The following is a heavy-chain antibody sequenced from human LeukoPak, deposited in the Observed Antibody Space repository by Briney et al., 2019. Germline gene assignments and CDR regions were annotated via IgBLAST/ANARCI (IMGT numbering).Heavy chain of an antibody. V-gene: IGHV4-34*01. CDR2: INHSGST. Sequence: PSETLSLTCAIYGGSFSGNYWSWIRQPPGKGLEWIGEINHSGSTNYNPSLKSRVAISVDTSNNQFSLKLNSVTAADTALYYCARGRSPYYYDSSGYYPRRDYFDYWGQGTLVTVSS. D-gene: IGHD3-22*01. CDR1: GGSFSGNY. CDR3: ARGRSPYYYDSSGYYPRRDYFDY. J-gene: IGHJ4*02.